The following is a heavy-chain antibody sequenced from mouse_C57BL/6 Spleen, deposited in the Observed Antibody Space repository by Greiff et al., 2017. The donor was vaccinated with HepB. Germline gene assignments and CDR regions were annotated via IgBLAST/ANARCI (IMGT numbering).Heavy chain of an antibody. D-gene: IGHD2-2*01. CDR3: ARTPYGYDPYYYAMDY. Sequence: VQLQQSGPGLVAPSQSLSITCTVSGFSLTSYAISWVRQPPGKGLEWLGVIWTGGGTNYNSALKSRLSISKDNSKSQVFLKMNSLQTDDTARYYCARTPYGYDPYYYAMDYWGQGTSVTVSS. V-gene: IGHV2-9-1*01. CDR2: IWTGGGT. J-gene: IGHJ4*01. CDR1: GFSLTSYA.